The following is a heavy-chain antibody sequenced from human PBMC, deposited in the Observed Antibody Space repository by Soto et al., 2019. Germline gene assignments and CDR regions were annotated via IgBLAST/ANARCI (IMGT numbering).Heavy chain of an antibody. D-gene: IGHD3-3*01. CDR1: GFTFSSYW. Sequence: GGSLRLSCAASGFTFSSYWMGWVRQAPGKGLEWVANIKQDGSEKYYVDSVKGRFTISRDNAKNSLYLQMNSLRAEDTAVYYCARDRRFLEWLAPSYYYYGMDVWGQGTTVTVSS. CDR2: IKQDGSEK. V-gene: IGHV3-7*01. J-gene: IGHJ6*02. CDR3: ARDRRFLEWLAPSYYYYGMDV.